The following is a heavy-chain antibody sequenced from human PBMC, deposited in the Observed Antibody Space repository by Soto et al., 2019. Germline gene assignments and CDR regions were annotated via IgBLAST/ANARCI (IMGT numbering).Heavy chain of an antibody. J-gene: IGHJ3*02. CDR1: GGSISSGGYY. CDR3: ARGKDYGDYLDAFDI. D-gene: IGHD4-17*01. CDR2: IYYSGST. Sequence: QVQLQESGPGLVKPSQTLSLTCTVSGGSISSGGYYWSWIRQHPGKGLEWIGYIYYSGSTYYNPSLKSRVTISVDTSKNQFSLKLSSVTSADTAVYYCARGKDYGDYLDAFDIWGQGTMVTVSS. V-gene: IGHV4-31*03.